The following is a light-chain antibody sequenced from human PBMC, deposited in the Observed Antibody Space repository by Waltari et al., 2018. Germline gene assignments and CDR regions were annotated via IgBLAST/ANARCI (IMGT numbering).Light chain of an antibody. Sequence: DIQMTQSPSSLSASVGDRVTITCRASQSISNLLNWYQQKPGEAPKLLIYSASTLQSGVPSRFSGAGSGTDFSLTIISLQPEDFASYYCQQSSTTPSTFGQGTKLEIK. V-gene: IGKV1-39*01. CDR2: SAS. CDR3: QQSSTTPST. CDR1: QSISNL. J-gene: IGKJ2*01.